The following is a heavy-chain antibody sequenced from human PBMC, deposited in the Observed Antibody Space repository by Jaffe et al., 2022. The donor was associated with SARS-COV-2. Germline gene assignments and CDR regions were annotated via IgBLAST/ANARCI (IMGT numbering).Heavy chain of an antibody. Sequence: QVQLVQSGAEVKKPGASVKVSCKASGYTFTSFDINWVRQATGQGLEWVGWMNPNSGNTDYAQKFQGRVTMTRNTSISTAYMELSSLRSEDTAVYYCARVGHHGDYVYYYYQYMDVWGKGTTVTVSS. CDR1: GYTFTSFD. J-gene: IGHJ6*03. CDR3: ARVGHHGDYVYYYYQYMDV. CDR2: MNPNSGNT. D-gene: IGHD4-17*01. V-gene: IGHV1-8*01.